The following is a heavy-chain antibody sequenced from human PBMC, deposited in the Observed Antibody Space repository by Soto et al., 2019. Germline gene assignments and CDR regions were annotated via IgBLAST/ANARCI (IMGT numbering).Heavy chain of an antibody. CDR2: IYYTGST. CDR3: ARANYFDI. CDR1: GGSISRYY. D-gene: IGHD2-8*01. V-gene: IGHV4-59*01. J-gene: IGHJ3*02. Sequence: SETLSLTCTVSGGSISRYYWTWIRQSPGKGLEWIGNIYYTGSTNYSPSLKSRVTISLDTSRNQFSLKLRSVTAADTAVYYCARANYFDIWGQGTMVTVSS.